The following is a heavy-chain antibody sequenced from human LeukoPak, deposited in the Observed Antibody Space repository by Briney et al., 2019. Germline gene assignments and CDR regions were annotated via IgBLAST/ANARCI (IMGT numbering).Heavy chain of an antibody. V-gene: IGHV1-69*04. CDR3: ASLKTGTTDYYYGMDV. Sequence: GASVKVSCKASGGTFSSYAISWVRQAPGQGLEWMGRIIPILGIANYAQKFQGRVTITADKSTSTAYMELSSLRSEDTAVYYCASLKTGTTDYYYGMDVWGQGTTVTVSS. D-gene: IGHD1-7*01. CDR2: IIPILGIA. CDR1: GGTFSSYA. J-gene: IGHJ6*02.